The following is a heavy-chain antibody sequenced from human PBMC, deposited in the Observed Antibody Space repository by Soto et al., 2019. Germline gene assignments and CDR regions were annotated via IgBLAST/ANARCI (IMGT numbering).Heavy chain of an antibody. CDR3: ARVVASNWFDL. Sequence: SETLSLTCTVSGGSISSGDYYWSWIRQPPGKGLEWIGYIYYSGSTYYNPSLKSRVTISVDTSKNQFSLKLSSVTAADTAVYYCARVVASNWFDLWGQGTLVTVSS. V-gene: IGHV4-30-4*01. CDR2: IYYSGST. CDR1: GGSISSGDYY. J-gene: IGHJ5*02. D-gene: IGHD5-12*01.